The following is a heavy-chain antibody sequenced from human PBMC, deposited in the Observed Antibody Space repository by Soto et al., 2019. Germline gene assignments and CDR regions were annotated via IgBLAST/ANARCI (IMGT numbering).Heavy chain of an antibody. J-gene: IGHJ6*02. V-gene: IGHV1-3*01. D-gene: IGHD3-22*01. CDR2: INAGNGNT. CDR1: GYTFTSYG. CDR3: ARDPNDSSAYYHHYYYGMDV. Sequence: QIQLMQSGAEVKKPGASVKVSCKASGYTFTSYGIHWVRQAPGQRLEWTGWINAGNGNTKYSEKFQGRVTITRDTSASTAYLELSSLRSDDTAVYYCARDPNDSSAYYHHYYYGMDVWGQGTTVTVSS.